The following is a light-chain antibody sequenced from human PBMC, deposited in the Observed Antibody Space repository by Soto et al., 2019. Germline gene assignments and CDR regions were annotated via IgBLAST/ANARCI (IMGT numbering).Light chain of an antibody. CDR2: DNG. J-gene: IGLJ2*01. CDR3: GTWDNNLSAG. CDR1: SSNIGSNY. Sequence: QAVVTQPPSVSAAPGQKVTISCSGSSSNIGSNYVSWYQQLPGTAPKLLIYDNGKRSSGIPDRFSGSQSGTSATLGITGLQAGDEADYYCGTWDNNLSAGFGGGTKLTVL. V-gene: IGLV1-51*01.